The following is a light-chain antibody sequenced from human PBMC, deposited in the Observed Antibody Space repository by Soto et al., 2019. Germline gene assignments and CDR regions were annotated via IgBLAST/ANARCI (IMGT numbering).Light chain of an antibody. V-gene: IGKV3-11*01. CDR3: QQRSNWPPT. CDR1: QSVSSY. J-gene: IGKJ1*01. Sequence: EIVLTQSPATLSLSPGERATLSCRASQSVSSYLACYQQKPGQAPRLLIYDASNRATGIPARFSGSGFGTDFTLTISSLEPEDFAVYYCQQRSNWPPTFGQGTKVDIK. CDR2: DAS.